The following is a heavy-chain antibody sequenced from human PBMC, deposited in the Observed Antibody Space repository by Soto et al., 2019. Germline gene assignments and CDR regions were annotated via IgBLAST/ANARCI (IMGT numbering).Heavy chain of an antibody. Sequence: QVQLVESGGGVVQPGRSLRLSCAVSGFTVSTYGMHWVRQAPGKGLEWVAVISRDGGTKFYADSVKGRFTISKDNSRXXXXXXXXXXXXXXXXXYYCXXXXXSXYWGQGTLVTVSS. CDR1: GFTVSTYG. V-gene: IGHV3-30*03. CDR2: ISRDGGTK. D-gene: IGHD3-10*01. CDR3: XXXXXSXY. J-gene: IGHJ4*02.